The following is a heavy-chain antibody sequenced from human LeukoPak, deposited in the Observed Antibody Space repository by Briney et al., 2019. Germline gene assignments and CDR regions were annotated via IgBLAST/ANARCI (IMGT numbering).Heavy chain of an antibody. CDR2: ISSSSSYI. CDR1: GFTFSSYS. V-gene: IGHV3-21*01. J-gene: IGHJ4*02. Sequence: GWSLGLSCAASGFTFSSYSMNWVRQAPGKGLEWVSSISSSSSYIYYADSVKGRFTISRDNAKNSLYLQMNSLRAEDTAVYYCARDTIEQQLVTYFDYWGQGTLVTVSS. CDR3: ARDTIEQQLVTYFDY. D-gene: IGHD6-13*01.